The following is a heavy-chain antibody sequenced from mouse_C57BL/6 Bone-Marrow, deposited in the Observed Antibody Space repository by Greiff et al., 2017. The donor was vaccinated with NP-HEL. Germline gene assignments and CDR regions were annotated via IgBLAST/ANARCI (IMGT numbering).Heavy chain of an antibody. CDR3: ARHGDDYDGAWFAY. CDR1: GFTFSDYG. J-gene: IGHJ3*01. CDR2: ISNLAYSI. V-gene: IGHV5-15*01. D-gene: IGHD2-4*01. Sequence: EVKLVESGGGLVQPGGSLKLSCAASGFTFSDYGMAWVRQAPRKGPAWVAFISNLAYSIYYADTVTGRFTISRENAKNTLYLEMSSLRSEDTAMYYCARHGDDYDGAWFAYWGQGTLVTVSA.